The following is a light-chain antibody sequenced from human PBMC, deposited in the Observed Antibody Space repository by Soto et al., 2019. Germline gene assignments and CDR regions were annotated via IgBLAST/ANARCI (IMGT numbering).Light chain of an antibody. V-gene: IGLV2-14*01. CDR1: STDVGGYKY. CDR2: DVT. Sequence: QSALAQPASVSGYPGQSITISCTGTSTDVGGYKYVSWYQQHPGKAPKLMIYDVTSRPSGISNRFSGSKSGNSAFLIISGLQAEDVVDYYCISYTRSDTYVFGTATKVT. CDR3: ISYTRSDTYV. J-gene: IGLJ1*01.